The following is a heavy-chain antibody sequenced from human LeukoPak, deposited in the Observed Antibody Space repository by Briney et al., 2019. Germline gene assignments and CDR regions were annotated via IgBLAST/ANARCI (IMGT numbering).Heavy chain of an antibody. CDR1: GFTFSSYA. CDR2: ISYDGNNK. Sequence: GRSLRLSCAASGFTFSSYAMHWVRQAPGKGLEGVAVISYDGNNKYYADSVKGRFTISRDNSKNTLDLQMNSLRAEDTAVYYCARDPLDRSGRSSICDYWGQGTLVTVSS. J-gene: IGHJ4*02. V-gene: IGHV3-30-3*01. CDR3: ARDPLDRSGRSSICDY. D-gene: IGHD6-19*01.